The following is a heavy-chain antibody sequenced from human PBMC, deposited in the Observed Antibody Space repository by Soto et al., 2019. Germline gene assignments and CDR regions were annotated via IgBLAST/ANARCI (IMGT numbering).Heavy chain of an antibody. J-gene: IGHJ4*02. D-gene: IGHD3-22*01. CDR2: ISAHTGNA. CDR1: GNMFTNHG. V-gene: IGHV1-18*04. CDR3: ATAYYYKSSGADTYYFDH. Sequence: ASVKVSCKASGNMFTNHGITWVRQAPGQGLEWMGWISAHTGNANYAQKFQGRVTMTIDTSTRTAYMELRSLLSDDTAVYYCATAYYYKSSGADTYYFDHGGQGTLVTVYS.